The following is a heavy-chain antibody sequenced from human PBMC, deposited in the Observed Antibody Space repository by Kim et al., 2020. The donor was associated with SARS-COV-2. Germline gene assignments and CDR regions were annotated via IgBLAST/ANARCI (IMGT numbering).Heavy chain of an antibody. CDR3: ARDNTDFWSGYYGY. Sequence: ASVKVSCKASGYTFTSYGISWVRQAPGQGLEWMGWISAYNGNTNYAQKLQGRVTMTTDTSTSTAYMELRSLRSDDTAVYYCARDNTDFWSGYYGYWGQGTLVTVSS. D-gene: IGHD3-3*01. J-gene: IGHJ4*02. CDR2: ISAYNGNT. V-gene: IGHV1-18*01. CDR1: GYTFTSYG.